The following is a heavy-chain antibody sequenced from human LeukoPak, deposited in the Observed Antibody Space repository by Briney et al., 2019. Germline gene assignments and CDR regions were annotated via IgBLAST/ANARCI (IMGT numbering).Heavy chain of an antibody. Sequence: PGRSLRLSCAASGFTFSSYGMHWVRQAPGKGLEWVAVISFDGNKKYYADSVKGRFTISRDNSKNTLYVQLNSLRAEDTAVYYCAKDFSYDGTGYQDYWGQGTLVTVSS. J-gene: IGHJ4*02. CDR2: ISFDGNKK. D-gene: IGHD3-22*01. CDR3: AKDFSYDGTGYQDY. CDR1: GFTFSSYG. V-gene: IGHV3-30*18.